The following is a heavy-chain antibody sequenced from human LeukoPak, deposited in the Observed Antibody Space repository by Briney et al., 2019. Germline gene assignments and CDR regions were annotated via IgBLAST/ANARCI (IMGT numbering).Heavy chain of an antibody. D-gene: IGHD3-22*01. Sequence: ASVKVSCKASGYTFTNFAMNWVRQAPGQGLEWMGWINTNTGNPTYAQGFTGRFVFSLDTSVSTAYLQISSLKAEDTAVYYCARDRTYYYDSSGYVHWYFDLWGRGTLVTVSS. V-gene: IGHV7-4-1*02. J-gene: IGHJ2*01. CDR1: GYTFTNFA. CDR3: ARDRTYYYDSSGYVHWYFDL. CDR2: INTNTGNP.